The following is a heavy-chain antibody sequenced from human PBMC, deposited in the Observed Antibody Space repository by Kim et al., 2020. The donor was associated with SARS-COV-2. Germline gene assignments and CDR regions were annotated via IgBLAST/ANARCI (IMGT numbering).Heavy chain of an antibody. V-gene: IGHV3-33*01. CDR3: ASDGSSSFYYYYMDV. CDR1: GFTFSSHG. J-gene: IGHJ6*03. D-gene: IGHD6-13*01. Sequence: GGSLRLSCAASGFTFSSHGMHWVRQAPGKGLEWVAVIWYDGSNKYYADSVKGRFTISRDNSKNTLYLQMNSPRAEDTAVYYCASDGSSSFYYYYMDVWGKGTTVTVSS. CDR2: IWYDGSNK.